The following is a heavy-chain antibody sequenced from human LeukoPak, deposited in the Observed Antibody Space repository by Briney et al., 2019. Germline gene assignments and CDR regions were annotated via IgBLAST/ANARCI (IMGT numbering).Heavy chain of an antibody. CDR1: GGSFSGYY. J-gene: IGHJ4*02. V-gene: IGHV4-34*01. CDR3: ARRGGLDILTGYYELSFDY. Sequence: SETLSLTCAVYGGSFSGYYWSWIRQPPGKGLEWIGEINHSGSTNYNPSLKSRVTISVDTSKNQFSLKLSSVTAADTAVYYCARRGGLDILTGYYELSFDYWGQGTLVTVSS. D-gene: IGHD3-9*01. CDR2: INHSGST.